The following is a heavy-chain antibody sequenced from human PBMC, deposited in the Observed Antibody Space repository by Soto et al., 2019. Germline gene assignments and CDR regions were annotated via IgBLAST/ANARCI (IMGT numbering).Heavy chain of an antibody. Sequence: KTSETLSLTCTVSGGSISSSSYYWGWIRQPPGKGLEWIGSIYYSGSTYYNPSLKSRVTISVDTSKNQFSLKLSSVTAADTAVYYCARRGYDILTGIDKFFDYWGQGTLVTVSS. CDR3: ARRGYDILTGIDKFFDY. D-gene: IGHD3-9*01. CDR2: IYYSGST. CDR1: GGSISSSSYY. J-gene: IGHJ4*02. V-gene: IGHV4-39*01.